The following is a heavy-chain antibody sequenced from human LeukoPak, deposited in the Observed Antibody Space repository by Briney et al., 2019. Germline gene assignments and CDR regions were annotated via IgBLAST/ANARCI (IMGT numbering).Heavy chain of an antibody. V-gene: IGHV1-18*01. CDR2: ISPNSANT. CDR1: GYTFATSS. D-gene: IGHD6-13*01. J-gene: IGHJ3*01. CDR3: ARVRDSSNWWGPFDV. Sequence: ASVNVSCKTSGYTFATSSITWVRQASGQRLEWMGWISPNSANTYYVQKLQGRVTMTTDTSTSTAYMELRSLTSDDTAVYYCARVRDSSNWWGPFDVWGQGTMVTVS.